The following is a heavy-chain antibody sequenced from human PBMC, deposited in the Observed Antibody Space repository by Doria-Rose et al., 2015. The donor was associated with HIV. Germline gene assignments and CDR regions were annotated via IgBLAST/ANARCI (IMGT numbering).Heavy chain of an antibody. Sequence: QVQLVESGPVLVKPTETLTLTCTVSGVSLSSPGMGVSWIRQPPGKALEWLAKIFSDDERSYKTSLKSRLTISRGTSKSQVVLTMTDVNPVDTATYYCARIKSSRWYHKYYFDFWGQGTLVIVSA. J-gene: IGHJ4*02. V-gene: IGHV2-26*01. CDR1: GVSLSSPGMG. CDR3: ARIKSSRWYHKYYFDF. D-gene: IGHD6-13*01. CDR2: IFSDDER.